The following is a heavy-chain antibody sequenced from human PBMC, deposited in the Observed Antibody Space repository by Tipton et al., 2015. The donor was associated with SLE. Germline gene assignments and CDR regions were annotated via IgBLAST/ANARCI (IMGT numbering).Heavy chain of an antibody. Sequence: QLVQSGAEVKKPGASVKVSCEASGYAFNMYDINWGRKATGQGLEWMGWMTPYSGNSGFAQEFKGRVTMTSYSLTSTAYMELTNRSSSDTAVYYSPGMKPRHRDPRGDAPWGQ. J-gene: IGHJ5*02. CDR2: MTPYSGNS. CDR3: PGMKPRHRDPRGDAP. CDR1: GYAFNMYD. D-gene: IGHD7-27*01. V-gene: IGHV1-8*01.